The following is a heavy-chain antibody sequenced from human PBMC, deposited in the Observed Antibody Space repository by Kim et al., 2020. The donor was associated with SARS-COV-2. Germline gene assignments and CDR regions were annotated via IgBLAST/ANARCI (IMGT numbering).Heavy chain of an antibody. CDR3: ARASSYYYGSGIYGMDV. Sequence: VKGRFTISRDNAKNSLYLQMNSLRAEDTAVYYCARASSYYYGSGIYGMDVWGQGTTVTVSS. D-gene: IGHD3-10*01. V-gene: IGHV3-7*04. J-gene: IGHJ6*02.